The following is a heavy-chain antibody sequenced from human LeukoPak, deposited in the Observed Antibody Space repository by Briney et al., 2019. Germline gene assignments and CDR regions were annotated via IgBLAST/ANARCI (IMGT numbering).Heavy chain of an antibody. CDR3: ARGHNFGRLHPFDY. V-gene: IGHV3-66*01. CDR1: GFTVSSNY. D-gene: IGHD3-9*01. J-gene: IGHJ4*02. CDR2: IYSGGST. Sequence: GGSLRLSCAASGFTVSSNYMSWVHQAPGKGLEWVSVIYSGGSTYYADSVKGRFTISRDNSKNTLYLQMNSLRAEDTAVYYCARGHNFGRLHPFDYWGQGTLVTVSS.